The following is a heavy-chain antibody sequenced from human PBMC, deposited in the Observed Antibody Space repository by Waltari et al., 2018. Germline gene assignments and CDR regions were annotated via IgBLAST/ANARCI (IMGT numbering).Heavy chain of an antibody. Sequence: EVQLVESGGVLVQPGGSLRLACEASGFMFSRYWMTWVRQAPGSGLEWWTNIKEDGGAQTYGDSVRGRFIISRDNAQNSLYLQMNYLRAEDTAVYYCARDGGASGSYDYWGQGTLVTVSS. V-gene: IGHV3-7*01. CDR2: IKEDGGAQ. CDR1: GFMFSRYW. D-gene: IGHD3-10*01. CDR3: ARDGGASGSYDY. J-gene: IGHJ4*02.